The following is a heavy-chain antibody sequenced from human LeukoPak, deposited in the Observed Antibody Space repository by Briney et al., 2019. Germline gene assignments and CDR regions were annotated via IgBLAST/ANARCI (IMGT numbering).Heavy chain of an antibody. CDR1: GGSISSATYS. V-gene: IGHV4-30-2*01. D-gene: IGHD6-13*01. CDR3: ARYSTTWPYWYLDL. J-gene: IGHJ2*01. CDR2: ISHSGST. Sequence: SQTLSLTCAVSGGSISSATYSWSWIRQPPGKGLEWIGYISHSGSTYYNPSLKSRVTISVDRSKNQFYLKLTSATAADTAVYYCARYSTTWPYWYLDLWGRGTLVTVSS.